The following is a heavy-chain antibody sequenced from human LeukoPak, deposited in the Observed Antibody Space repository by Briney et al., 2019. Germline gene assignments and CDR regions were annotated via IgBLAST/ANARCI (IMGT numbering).Heavy chain of an antibody. D-gene: IGHD4-17*01. CDR1: GFTFTTYA. CDR3: AKDIHGDYGGIDY. Sequence: PVGSLRLSCAASGFTFTTYAMNWVRQAPGKGLEWVSTVINTGGTAFYADSVKGRFTISRDNSKNTLYLQMNNLRAEDTAVYYCAKDIHGDYGGIDYWGQGTLVTVSS. J-gene: IGHJ4*02. V-gene: IGHV3-23*01. CDR2: VINTGGTA.